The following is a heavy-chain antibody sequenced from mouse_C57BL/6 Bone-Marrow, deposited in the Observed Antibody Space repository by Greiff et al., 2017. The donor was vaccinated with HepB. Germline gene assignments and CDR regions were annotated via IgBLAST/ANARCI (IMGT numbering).Heavy chain of an antibody. CDR2: IWRGGST. CDR3: AKKKANYGSSYWYFDV. V-gene: IGHV2-5*01. D-gene: IGHD1-1*01. CDR1: GFSLTSYG. J-gene: IGHJ1*03. Sequence: QVQLQQSGPGLVQPSQSLSITCTVSGFSLTSYGVHWVRQSPGKGLEWLGVIWRGGSTDYNAAFMSRLSITKDNSKSQVFFKMNSLQADDTAIYYCAKKKANYGSSYWYFDVWGTGTTVTVSS.